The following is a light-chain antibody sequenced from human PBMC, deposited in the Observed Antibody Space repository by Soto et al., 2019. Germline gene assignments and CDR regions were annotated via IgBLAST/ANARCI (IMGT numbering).Light chain of an antibody. CDR2: SAS. J-gene: IGKJ4*01. CDR1: RSISTN. V-gene: IGKV3-15*01. Sequence: IVMTQSPPTLSVSPGERATLSCRASRSISTNLAWYQHKSGQAPSILIYSASTRATGIPTRFSGSGSWTEFTLTTISLLAEDFVIDYCHQYNSWPPITFGGGTKVDIK. CDR3: HQYNSWPPIT.